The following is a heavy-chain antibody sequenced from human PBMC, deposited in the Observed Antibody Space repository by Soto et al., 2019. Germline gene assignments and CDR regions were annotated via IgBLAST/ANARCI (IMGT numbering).Heavy chain of an antibody. CDR1: GFTVSTYY. CDR3: ARGRSASSDFDS. J-gene: IGHJ4*02. CDR2: VYSGGTS. D-gene: IGHD3-10*01. Sequence: EVQLVESGGGLVQPGGFLRLFCAAHGFTVSTYYMNWVRQAPGEGLEWVAVVYSGGTSYYADSVRGRFTISRDNSKSTLFLQMNSLRAEDTAVYYCARGRSASSDFDSWGQGTLVTVSS. V-gene: IGHV3-66*01.